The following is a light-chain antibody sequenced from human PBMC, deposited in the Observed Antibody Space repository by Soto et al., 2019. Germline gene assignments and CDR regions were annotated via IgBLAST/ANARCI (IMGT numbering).Light chain of an antibody. J-gene: IGLJ2*01. CDR2: EVT. CDR1: SSDVGGYNF. Sequence: QSALTQPASVSGAPGQSITISCTGTSSDVGGYNFVSWNQHHQGKAPKLIIYEVTTRPSGVSNRFSASKSGNTASLTISGLQAEDEADYYCSAYTNTSTLVGLGGGTKLTVL. CDR3: SAYTNTSTLVG. V-gene: IGLV2-14*01.